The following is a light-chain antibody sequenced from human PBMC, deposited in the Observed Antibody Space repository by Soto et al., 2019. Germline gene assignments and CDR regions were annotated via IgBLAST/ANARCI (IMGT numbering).Light chain of an antibody. CDR3: QQYNSWPPTWT. Sequence: EIVMTQSPATLSVSPGARATLSCRASQSVSSNLAWYQQKPGQAPRLLIYGASTRATGIPARFSGSGSGTEFTLTISSLQSEDFAVYCRQQYNSWPPTWTFGQGTKVDIK. J-gene: IGKJ1*01. V-gene: IGKV3-15*01. CDR1: QSVSSN. CDR2: GAS.